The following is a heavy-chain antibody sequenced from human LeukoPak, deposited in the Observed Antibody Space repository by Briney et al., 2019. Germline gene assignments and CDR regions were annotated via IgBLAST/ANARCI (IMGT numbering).Heavy chain of an antibody. CDR1: GDSVSGDSIA. Sequence: SQTLSLTCAISGDSVSGDSIAWNWIRQSPSRGLEWLGRTYYKSAWYNDYAVSVKGRITINPDTSKNQFSLQLNSVTPEDTAVYYCARGTGWPQFDYWGQGTLVTVSS. D-gene: IGHD6-19*01. CDR3: ARGTGWPQFDY. J-gene: IGHJ4*02. CDR2: TYYKSAWYN. V-gene: IGHV6-1*01.